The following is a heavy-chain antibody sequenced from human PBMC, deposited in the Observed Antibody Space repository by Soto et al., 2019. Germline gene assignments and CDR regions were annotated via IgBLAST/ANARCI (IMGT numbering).Heavy chain of an antibody. CDR3: AFSIVVVPAASHYYGMDV. CDR1: GFTFTSSA. D-gene: IGHD2-2*01. CDR2: IVVGSGNT. Sequence: SVKVSCKASGFTFTSSAVQWVRQARGQRLEWIGWIVVGSGNTNYAQKFQERVTITRDMSTSTAYMELSSLRSEDTAVYYCAFSIVVVPAASHYYGMDVWGRGTTVTVSS. J-gene: IGHJ6*02. V-gene: IGHV1-58*01.